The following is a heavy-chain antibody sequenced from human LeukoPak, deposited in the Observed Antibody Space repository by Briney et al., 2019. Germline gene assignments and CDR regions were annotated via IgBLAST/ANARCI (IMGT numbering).Heavy chain of an antibody. V-gene: IGHV1-8*03. D-gene: IGHD3-22*01. CDR1: VCRFTSYE. J-gene: IGHJ6*03. CDR2: MNPNSGNT. Sequence: ASVKVSCKASVCRFTSYEINWLRQPPGQGLEWMGWMNPNSGNTGYAQKFQGRVTITRNTSISTAYMELSSLRSEDTAVYYCARSAATYYYGSSAYVYYMDVWGKGTTVTVSS. CDR3: ARSAATYYYGSSAYVYYMDV.